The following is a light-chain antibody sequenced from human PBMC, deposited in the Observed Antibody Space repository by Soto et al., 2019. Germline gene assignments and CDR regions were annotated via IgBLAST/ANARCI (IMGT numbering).Light chain of an antibody. J-gene: IGLJ1*01. V-gene: IGLV2-23*01. CDR3: CSYAGSSTPYV. Sequence: SALTQPASVSGSPGQSITISCTGTSSDVGTYNLVSWYQQHPDKAPKLIIYEGSKRPSGLSNRFSGSKSGNTASLTISGLQAEDEADYYCCSYAGSSTPYVFGTGTKVTVL. CDR1: SSDVGTYNL. CDR2: EGS.